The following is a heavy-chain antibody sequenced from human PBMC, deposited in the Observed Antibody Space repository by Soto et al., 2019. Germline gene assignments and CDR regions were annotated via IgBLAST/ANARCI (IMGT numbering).Heavy chain of an antibody. Sequence: SVKVSCKAYEGTFSSYAISWERQAPGQGLEWMGGIIPIFGTANYAQKFQGRVTITVDESTSTAYMELSSLRSEDTAVYYCARESFEAAAGALYYYYYMDVWGKGTTVTVSS. CDR3: ARESFEAAAGALYYYYYMDV. CDR2: IIPIFGTA. V-gene: IGHV1-69*13. J-gene: IGHJ6*03. CDR1: EGTFSSYA. D-gene: IGHD6-13*01.